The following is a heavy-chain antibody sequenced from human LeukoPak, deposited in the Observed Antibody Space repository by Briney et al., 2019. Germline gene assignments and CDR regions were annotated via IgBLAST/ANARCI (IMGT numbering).Heavy chain of an antibody. Sequence: SETLSLTCTVSGGSISSYYWSWIRQPPGKGLEWIGYIYYSGSTNYNPSLKSPVTISVDTSKNQFSLKLSSVTAADTAVYYCARVYYYYYMDVWGKGTTVTVSS. J-gene: IGHJ6*03. V-gene: IGHV4-59*01. CDR1: GGSISSYY. CDR3: ARVYYYYYMDV. CDR2: IYYSGST.